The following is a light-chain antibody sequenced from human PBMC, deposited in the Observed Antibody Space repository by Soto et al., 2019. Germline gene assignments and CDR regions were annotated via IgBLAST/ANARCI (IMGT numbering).Light chain of an antibody. CDR3: QQYNDWRT. CDR2: KAS. Sequence: EIRMTQSPATLSVSVGDRATLSCRASQSLSSSLAWYQLKPGQAPRLLIYKASTSASGIPPRFSGSGCGTEFTLTISRLQYEDFAVYYCQQYNDWRTFGQGTKVDIK. V-gene: IGKV3-15*01. CDR1: QSLSSS. J-gene: IGKJ1*01.